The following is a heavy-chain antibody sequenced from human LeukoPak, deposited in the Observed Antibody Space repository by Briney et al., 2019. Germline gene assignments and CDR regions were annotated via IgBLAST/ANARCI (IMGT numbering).Heavy chain of an antibody. D-gene: IGHD3-3*01. CDR3: ARAGISRDLIYMDV. V-gene: IGHV1-69*05. Sequence: ASVKVSCKASGGTFSSYAISWVRQAPGQGFEWMGGIIPIYGTSNYAQKFQGRVTITTDESTSTAYMELSSLRSEDTAVYYCARAGISRDLIYMDVWGKGTTVTVSS. J-gene: IGHJ6*03. CDR2: IIPIYGTS. CDR1: GGTFSSYA.